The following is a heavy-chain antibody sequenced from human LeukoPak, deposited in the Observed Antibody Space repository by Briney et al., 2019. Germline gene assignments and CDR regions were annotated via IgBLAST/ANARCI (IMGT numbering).Heavy chain of an antibody. V-gene: IGHV3-23*01. J-gene: IGHJ4*02. CDR3: AKDHRSSTWPFDY. CDR2: ISGNGIST. D-gene: IGHD3-16*02. CDR1: GFTFSNTA. Sequence: GGSLRLSCVASGFTFSNTAMSWVRQAPGKGLVWVSSISGNGISTYYADSVKGRFTISRDNSKNTLYLQMNSLKAEDTAVYYCAKDHRSSTWPFDYWGQGALVTVSS.